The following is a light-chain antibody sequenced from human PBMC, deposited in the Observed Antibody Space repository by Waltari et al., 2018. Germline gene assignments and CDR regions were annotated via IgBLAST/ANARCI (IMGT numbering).Light chain of an antibody. CDR2: EVS. CDR1: DSDVGAYDF. V-gene: IGLV2-14*01. Sequence: QSALTQPASVSGSPGQSITISCSGTDSDVGAYDFVSWYQQHPAKAPHLIIYEVSNRPSGISTRFSSSKSGNTASLTISGLQAEDEAEYYCSSYTTSSAPGVFGTGTRVTVL. CDR3: SSYTTSSAPGV. J-gene: IGLJ1*01.